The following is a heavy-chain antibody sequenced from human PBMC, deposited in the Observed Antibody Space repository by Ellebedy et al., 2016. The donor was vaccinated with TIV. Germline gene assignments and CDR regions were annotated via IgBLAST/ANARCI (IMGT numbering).Heavy chain of an antibody. CDR1: GFTFSSYS. CDR2: INHSGST. V-gene: IGHV4-34*01. CDR3: ARGQVRGLWFGMRYWFDP. D-gene: IGHD3-10*01. J-gene: IGHJ5*02. Sequence: ESLKISXAASGFTFSSYSMNWVRQPPGKGLEWIGEINHSGSTNYNPSLKSRVTISVDTSKNQFSLKLSSVTAADTAVYYCARGQVRGLWFGMRYWFDPWGQGTLVTVSS.